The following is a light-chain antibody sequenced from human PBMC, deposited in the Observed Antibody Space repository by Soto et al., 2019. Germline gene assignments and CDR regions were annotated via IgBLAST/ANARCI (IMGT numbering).Light chain of an antibody. CDR2: DVS. J-gene: IGLJ1*01. V-gene: IGLV2-14*03. Sequence: QSALTQPASVSGSPGQSITISCTGASSDVGGFDHVSWYQQHPGKVPRLLIYDVSSRPSGVSDRFSGSKSGNTASLTISGLQAEDEADYYCNSFTTTNTYVFGPGTKAPS. CDR3: NSFTTTNTYV. CDR1: SSDVGGFDH.